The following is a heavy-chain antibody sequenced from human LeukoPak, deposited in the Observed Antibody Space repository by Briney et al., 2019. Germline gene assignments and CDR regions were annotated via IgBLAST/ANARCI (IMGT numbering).Heavy chain of an antibody. CDR3: ARLMLDYGGNSVGFDY. D-gene: IGHD4-23*01. CDR1: GFTFSSYS. V-gene: IGHV3-48*04. J-gene: IGHJ4*02. CDR2: ISGSDTGI. Sequence: PGGSLRLSCAASGFTFSSYSMNWVRQAPGKGLEWVSYISGSDTGIYYADSVKGRFTISRDNTKNSLHLQMNSLRAEDTAIYYCARLMLDYGGNSVGFDYWGQGTLVTVSS.